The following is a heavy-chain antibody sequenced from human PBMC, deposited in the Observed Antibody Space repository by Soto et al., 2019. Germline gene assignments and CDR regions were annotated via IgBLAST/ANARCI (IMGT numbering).Heavy chain of an antibody. CDR2: IIPIFGTA. J-gene: IGHJ5*02. CDR3: ARETYDSSGYYYWFDP. Sequence: ASVKVSCKASGGTFSSYAISWVRQAPGQGLEWMGGIIPIFGTANYAQKFQGRVTITADESTSTAYMELSSLRSEDTAVYYCARETYDSSGYYYWFDPWGQGTLVTVSS. D-gene: IGHD3-22*01. CDR1: GGTFSSYA. V-gene: IGHV1-69*13.